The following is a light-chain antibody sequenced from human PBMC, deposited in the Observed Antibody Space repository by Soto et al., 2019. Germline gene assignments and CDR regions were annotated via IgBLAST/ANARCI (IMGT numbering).Light chain of an antibody. Sequence: DIVLTQSPGTLSLSPGERVTLSCRASQSVSSSYIAWYQQKPGQAPRLLIFGASSRSTGIPDRFSGSGSGTDFTLTINRLEPEDFAVYYCQQYGSSTGYTFGQGTKLEIK. CDR2: GAS. CDR3: QQYGSSTGYT. CDR1: QSVSSSY. V-gene: IGKV3-20*01. J-gene: IGKJ2*01.